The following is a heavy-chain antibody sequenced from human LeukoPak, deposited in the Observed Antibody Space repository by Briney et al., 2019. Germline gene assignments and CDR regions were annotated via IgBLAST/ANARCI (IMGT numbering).Heavy chain of an antibody. Sequence: GGSLRLSCAASGFTFSSYWMHWVRQTPGKGLIYISRINNDGSSANYADSVRGRFTISRDNAKNSLYLQMNSLGAEDTALYYCAKGSVPAAMARWFDPWGQGTLVTVSS. CDR2: INNDGSSA. CDR3: AKGSVPAAMARWFDP. CDR1: GFTFSSYW. V-gene: IGHV3-74*01. D-gene: IGHD2-2*01. J-gene: IGHJ5*02.